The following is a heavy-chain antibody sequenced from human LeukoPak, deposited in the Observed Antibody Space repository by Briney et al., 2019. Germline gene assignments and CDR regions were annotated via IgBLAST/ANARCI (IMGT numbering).Heavy chain of an antibody. CDR1: GYTFTSYY. CDR2: INPSGGST. J-gene: IGHJ4*02. Sequence: EASMNASCKPSGYTFTSYYMHWVRQAPGQGLEWMGIINPSGGSTSHAQKFQGRVTMTRDTSTSIVYMELSSLRSEDTAVYYCARGTHYGDYVGYWGQGTLVTVSS. D-gene: IGHD4-17*01. CDR3: ARGTHYGDYVGY. V-gene: IGHV1-46*01.